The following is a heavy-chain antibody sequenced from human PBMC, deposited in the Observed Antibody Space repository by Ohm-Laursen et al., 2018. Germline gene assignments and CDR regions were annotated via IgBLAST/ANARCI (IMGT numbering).Heavy chain of an antibody. D-gene: IGHD6-19*01. V-gene: IGHV4-4*07. J-gene: IGHJ4*02. CDR3: ARAAGSSGWYYFDY. CDR1: GASINNYC. Sequence: SDTLSLTCTVSGASINNYCWNWIRQPAGKGLEWIGRIHFSGSTRYNPSLQGRVTISLDTSNQQFSLKLTSVTAADTAVYYCARAAGSSGWYYFDYWGQGTLVTVSS. CDR2: IHFSGST.